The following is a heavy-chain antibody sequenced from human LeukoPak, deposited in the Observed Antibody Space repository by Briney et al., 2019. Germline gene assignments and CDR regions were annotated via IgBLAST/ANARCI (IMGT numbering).Heavy chain of an antibody. V-gene: IGHV3-74*01. CDR2: IDSDGSST. D-gene: IGHD7-27*01. CDR3: ARNNWGIDY. J-gene: IGHJ4*02. Sequence: GGSLRLSCAASGFTFSSHWMHWVRQAPGRGLVWVSRIDSDGSSTGYADSVKGRFTISRDNAKNTLYLKMNSLRDEDTAVYYCARNNWGIDYWGQGTLVTVSS. CDR1: GFTFSSHW.